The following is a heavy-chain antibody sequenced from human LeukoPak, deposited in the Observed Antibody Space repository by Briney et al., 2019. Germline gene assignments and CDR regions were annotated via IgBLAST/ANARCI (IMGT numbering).Heavy chain of an antibody. CDR1: GFTFSDYY. CDR2: ISSSGSTI. CDR3: ASMPGLRDLDYYFDY. J-gene: IGHJ4*02. V-gene: IGHV3-11*01. D-gene: IGHD2-2*01. Sequence: GGSLRLSCAASGFTFSDYYMSWIRQAPGKGLEWVSYISSSGSTIYYADSVKGRFTISRDNAKNSLYLQMNSLRAEDTAVYYCASMPGLRDLDYYFDYWGQGTLVTVSS.